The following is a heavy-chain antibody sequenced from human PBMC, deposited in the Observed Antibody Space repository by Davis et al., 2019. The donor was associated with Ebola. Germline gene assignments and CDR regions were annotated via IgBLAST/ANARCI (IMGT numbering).Heavy chain of an antibody. V-gene: IGHV1-8*01. D-gene: IGHD4-17*01. CDR1: GYTFTSYD. CDR3: AAAVGAMTTVTEFDY. J-gene: IGHJ4*02. CDR2: MNPNSGNT. Sequence: AASVKVSCKASGYTFTSYDINWVRQATGQGLEWMGWMNPNSGNTGYAQKFQERVTITRDMSTSTAYMELSSLRSEDTAVYYCAAAVGAMTTVTEFDYWGQGTLVTVSS.